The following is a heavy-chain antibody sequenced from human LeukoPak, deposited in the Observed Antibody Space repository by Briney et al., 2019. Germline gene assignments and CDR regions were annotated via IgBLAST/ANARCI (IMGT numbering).Heavy chain of an antibody. D-gene: IGHD3-10*01. CDR1: GFTFSSYA. V-gene: IGHV3-23*01. CDR3: AKDQGSGDPPSDY. J-gene: IGHJ4*02. Sequence: GGSLRLSCAASGFTFSSYAMSWVRQAPGKGLEWVSAISGSGRSTYYADSVKGRFTISRDNSKNTLYLQMNSLRAEDTAIYYCAKDQGSGDPPSDYWGQGTLVTVSS. CDR2: ISGSGRST.